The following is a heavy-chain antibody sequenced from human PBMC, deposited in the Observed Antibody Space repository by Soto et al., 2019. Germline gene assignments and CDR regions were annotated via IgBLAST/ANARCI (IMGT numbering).Heavy chain of an antibody. CDR1: GFTFSSYA. D-gene: IGHD4-17*01. Sequence: EVQLLESGGGLVQPGGSLRLSCAAYGFTFSSYAMSWVRQAPGKGLEWVSAISGSGGSTYYADSVKGRFTISRDNSKNTLYLQMNSLRAEDTAVYYCAKGDGDYDDYYYYGMDVWGQGTTVTVSS. V-gene: IGHV3-23*01. CDR3: AKGDGDYDDYYYYGMDV. CDR2: ISGSGGST. J-gene: IGHJ6*02.